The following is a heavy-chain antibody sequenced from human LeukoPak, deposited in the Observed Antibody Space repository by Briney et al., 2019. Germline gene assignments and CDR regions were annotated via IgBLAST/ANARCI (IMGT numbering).Heavy chain of an antibody. D-gene: IGHD3-22*01. CDR1: GFSISIYG. Sequence: PGGSLRLSCAASGFSISIYGMHWVRQAPGKGLEWVAFIRYDGSNKYYADSVKGRFTISRDNSKNTLYLQMNSLRAEDTAVYHCAKADYYDSSGYSIWGQGTLVTVSS. CDR3: AKADYYDSSGYSI. J-gene: IGHJ4*02. V-gene: IGHV3-30*02. CDR2: IRYDGSNK.